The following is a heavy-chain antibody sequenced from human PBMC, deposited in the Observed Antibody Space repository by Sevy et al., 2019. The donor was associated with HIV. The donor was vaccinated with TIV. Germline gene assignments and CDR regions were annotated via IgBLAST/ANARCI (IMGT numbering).Heavy chain of an antibody. CDR1: GFTFSSYG. J-gene: IGHJ6*02. D-gene: IGHD2-15*01. Sequence: GGSLRLSCAASGFTFSSYGMHWVRQAPGKGLEWVAVISYDGSNKYYADSVKGRFTISRDNSKNTLYLQMNSLRAEDTAGYYCAKALDVGVGATWGFYYYGMDVWGQGTTVTVSS. V-gene: IGHV3-30*18. CDR2: ISYDGSNK. CDR3: AKALDVGVGATWGFYYYGMDV.